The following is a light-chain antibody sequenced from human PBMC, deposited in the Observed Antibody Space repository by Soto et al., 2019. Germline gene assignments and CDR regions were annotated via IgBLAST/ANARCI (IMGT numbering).Light chain of an antibody. V-gene: IGKV1-5*01. J-gene: IGKJ1*01. CDR2: AAS. CDR1: QSIRSR. Sequence: DFQMTQSPSSLSASVGDRVTITCRASQSIRSRLAWFQQKPGKAPKLLIYAASSLESGVPQRFSGSGSGTDFTLTISCLQSEDFATYYCQQYYSYPRTFGQGTKVDI. CDR3: QQYYSYPRT.